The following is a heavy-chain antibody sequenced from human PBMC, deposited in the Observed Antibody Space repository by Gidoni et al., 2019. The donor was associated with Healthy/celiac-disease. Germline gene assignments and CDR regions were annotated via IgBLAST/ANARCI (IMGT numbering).Heavy chain of an antibody. CDR3: ARGEVVARGAFDI. D-gene: IGHD2-15*01. V-gene: IGHV3-13*01. Sequence: LEWVSAIGTAGVTYYPGSVKGRFTISRENAKNSLYLQMNSLRAGDTAVYYCARGEVVARGAFDIWGQGTMVTVSS. CDR2: IGTAGVT. J-gene: IGHJ3*02.